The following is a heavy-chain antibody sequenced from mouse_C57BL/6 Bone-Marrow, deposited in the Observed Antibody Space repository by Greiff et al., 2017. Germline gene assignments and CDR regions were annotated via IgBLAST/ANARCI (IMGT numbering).Heavy chain of an antibody. CDR1: GFTFTDYY. Sequence: EVQLVESGGGLVQPGGSLSLSCAASGFTFTDYYMSWVRQPPGQALEWVGFIRNKANGYTTEYSASVKGRFTIARDNSQSILYLQMNALRAEDSATYYCASHGDYYAMDYWGQGTSVTVSS. CDR2: IRNKANGYTT. J-gene: IGHJ4*01. CDR3: ASHGDYYAMDY. V-gene: IGHV7-3*01.